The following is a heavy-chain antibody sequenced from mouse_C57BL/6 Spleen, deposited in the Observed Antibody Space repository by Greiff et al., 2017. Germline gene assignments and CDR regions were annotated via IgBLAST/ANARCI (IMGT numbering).Heavy chain of an antibody. CDR3: ARDGSSPWFAD. CDR1: GYTFTSYW. D-gene: IGHD1-1*01. Sequence: QVQLQQPGAELVKPGASVKLSCKASGYTFTSYWMHWVKQRPGQGLEWIGMIPPNSGSTNYNEKFKSKATLTVDKSSSTAYMQLSSLTSEDSAVYYCARDGSSPWFADWGQGTLVTVSA. CDR2: IPPNSGST. V-gene: IGHV1-64*01. J-gene: IGHJ3*01.